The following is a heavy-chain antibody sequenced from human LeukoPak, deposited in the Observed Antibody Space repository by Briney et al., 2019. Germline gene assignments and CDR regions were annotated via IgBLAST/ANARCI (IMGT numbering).Heavy chain of an antibody. J-gene: IGHJ3*02. Sequence: GGSLRLSCAASGFTFSSYGMHWVRQAPGKGLEWVAVMSYDGNSKEYVDSVKGRFTISRDTSKNTLYLQMNSLRPEDTAVYYCAKSLPLRGYSYGFDAFDIWGQGTMVTVSS. CDR3: AKSLPLRGYSYGFDAFDI. D-gene: IGHD5-18*01. CDR1: GFTFSSYG. CDR2: MSYDGNSK. V-gene: IGHV3-30*18.